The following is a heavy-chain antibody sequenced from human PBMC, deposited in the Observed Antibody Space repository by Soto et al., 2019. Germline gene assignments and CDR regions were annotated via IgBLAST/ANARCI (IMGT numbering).Heavy chain of an antibody. CDR3: ASSLLTPFDY. J-gene: IGHJ4*02. Sequence: EVQLVESGGGLVQPGGSLRLSCAASGFTFNTYWMYWVRQAPGKGLVWVSRINSDGSSTFYADSVKGRFTISRDNAKNTLYLQMNSLRAEDTAVYYCASSLLTPFDYWGQGTLVTVSS. V-gene: IGHV3-74*01. D-gene: IGHD7-27*01. CDR1: GFTFNTYW. CDR2: INSDGSST.